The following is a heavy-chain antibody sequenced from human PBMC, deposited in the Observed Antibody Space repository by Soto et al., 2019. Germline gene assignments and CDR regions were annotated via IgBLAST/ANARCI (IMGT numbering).Heavy chain of an antibody. J-gene: IGHJ6*02. D-gene: IGHD3-3*01. Sequence: SCAASGFTFDDSAMHWVRQPPGKGLEWVSGISRNSGSIAYADSVKGRLTVSRDNAKKSLYLQMNSLRPEDTALYYCAKDLTFTIFEDGMHVWGQGTTVTVSS. CDR2: ISRNSGSI. V-gene: IGHV3-9*01. CDR1: GFTFDDSA. CDR3: AKDLTFTIFEDGMHV.